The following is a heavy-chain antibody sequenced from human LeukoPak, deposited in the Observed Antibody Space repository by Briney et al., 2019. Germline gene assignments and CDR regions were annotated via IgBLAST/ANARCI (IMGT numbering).Heavy chain of an antibody. Sequence: ASVKVSCKVSGYTLTELSMHWVRQAPGKGLEWMGGFDPEDGETIYAQKFQGRVTMTEDTSTDTAYMELSSLRSEDTAVYYCARGGGYCSGGSCYFNWFDPWGQGTLVTVSS. CDR1: GYTLTELS. CDR3: ARGGGYCSGGSCYFNWFDP. J-gene: IGHJ5*02. CDR2: FDPEDGET. V-gene: IGHV1-24*01. D-gene: IGHD2-15*01.